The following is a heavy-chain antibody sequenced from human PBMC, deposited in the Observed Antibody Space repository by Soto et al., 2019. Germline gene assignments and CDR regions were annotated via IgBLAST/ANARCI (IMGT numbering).Heavy chain of an antibody. CDR3: ARDGYYSIMQGDAFDI. V-gene: IGHV1-18*04. J-gene: IGHJ3*02. D-gene: IGHD3-22*01. Sequence: ASVKVSCKASGYTFTGYYMHWVRQAPGQGLEWMGWISAYNGNTNYAQKLQGRVTMTTDTSTSTAYMELRSLRSDDTAVYYCARDGYYSIMQGDAFDIWGQGTMVTVSS. CDR1: GYTFTGYY. CDR2: ISAYNGNT.